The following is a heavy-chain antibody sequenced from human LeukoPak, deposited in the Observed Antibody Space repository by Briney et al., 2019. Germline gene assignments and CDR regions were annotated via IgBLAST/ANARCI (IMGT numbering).Heavy chain of an antibody. V-gene: IGHV3-33*08. D-gene: IGHD3-16*01. J-gene: IGHJ3*02. CDR1: GFTFSSYS. CDR2: IWYDGSNK. CDR3: AREIGDAFDI. Sequence: GGSLRLSCAASGFTFSSYSMNWVRQAPGKGLEWVAVIWYDGSNKYYADSVKGRFTISRDNSKNTLYLQMNSLRAEDTAVYYCAREIGDAFDIWGQRTMVTVSS.